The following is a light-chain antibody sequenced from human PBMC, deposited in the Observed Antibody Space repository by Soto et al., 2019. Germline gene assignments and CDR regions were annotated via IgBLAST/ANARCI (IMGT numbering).Light chain of an antibody. CDR3: QQYGYSLWT. CDR1: QSVSSSY. J-gene: IGKJ1*01. Sequence: EIFLTQSPATLSLSPGQRAVLSCRASQSVSSSYLAWYQQKPGQAPRLLIYGASSRATGIPDRFSGSGSGTDFTLTISRLEPEDFAIYYCQQYGYSLWTFGQGTKVDI. V-gene: IGKV3-20*01. CDR2: GAS.